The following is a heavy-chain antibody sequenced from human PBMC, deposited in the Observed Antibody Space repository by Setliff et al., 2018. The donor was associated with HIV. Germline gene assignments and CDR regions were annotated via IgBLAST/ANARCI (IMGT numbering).Heavy chain of an antibody. CDR3: ARGALLAVFDFDH. J-gene: IGHJ4*01. V-gene: IGHV1-69*13. CDR2: IIPIFGST. CDR1: GYTFTGYY. Sequence: SVKVSCKASGYTFTGYYMHWVRQAPGQGLEWMGGIIPIFGSTTYAQKFQDRVTITADESKDTVEMELSSLTSEDTAVSYCARGALLAVFDFDHWGRGTLVTVSS. D-gene: IGHD3-10*01.